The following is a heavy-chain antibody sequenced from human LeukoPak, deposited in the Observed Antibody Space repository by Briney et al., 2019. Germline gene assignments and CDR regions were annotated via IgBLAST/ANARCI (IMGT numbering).Heavy chain of an antibody. CDR2: ISYDGSNK. D-gene: IGHD3-22*01. CDR3: ARDQVMYYDSSAHNAFDI. Sequence: QSGGSLRLSCAASGFTFSNYAMDWVRQAPGKGLEWVAVISYDGSNKYYADSVKGRFTISRDKSKNTLYLQMNSLRAEDTAVYYCARDQVMYYDSSAHNAFDIWGQGTMVTISS. J-gene: IGHJ3*02. V-gene: IGHV3-30-3*01. CDR1: GFTFSNYA.